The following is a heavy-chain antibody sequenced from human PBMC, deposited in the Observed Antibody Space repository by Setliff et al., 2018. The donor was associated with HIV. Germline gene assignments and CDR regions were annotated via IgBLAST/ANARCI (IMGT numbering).Heavy chain of an antibody. CDR2: IYYSGST. CDR1: GGSISSYY. V-gene: IGHV4-59*01. Sequence: SETLSLTCTVSGGSISSYYWSWIRQPPGKGLEWIGYIYYSGSTNYNPSLKSRVTISVDTSKNQFSLKLSSVTAADTAVYYCARANYYYYYGMDVWGQGTTVTVSS. J-gene: IGHJ6*02. CDR3: ARANYYYYYGMDV.